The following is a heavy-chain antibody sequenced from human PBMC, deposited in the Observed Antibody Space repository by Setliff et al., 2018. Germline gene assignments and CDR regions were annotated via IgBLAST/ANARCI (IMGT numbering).Heavy chain of an antibody. CDR3: ARYDSSGYSENYYFDY. CDR2: VYYSGNT. D-gene: IGHD3-22*01. Sequence: SETLSLTCTVSGGSISNYYWSWIRQPAGKGLEWIGCVYYSGNTYFSPSLKSRVTMFVDTSKNQSSLMLYSVTAADTAIYYCARYDSSGYSENYYFDYWGQGTLVTVSS. J-gene: IGHJ4*02. CDR1: GGSISNYY. V-gene: IGHV4-4*07.